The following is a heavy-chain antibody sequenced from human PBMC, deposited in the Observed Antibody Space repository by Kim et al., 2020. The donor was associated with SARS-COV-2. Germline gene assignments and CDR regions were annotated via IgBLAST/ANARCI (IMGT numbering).Heavy chain of an antibody. Sequence: GGSLRLSCAASGFTFSSRGMHWVRQAPGKGLEWVAVIWYDGSVQYYADSVKGRFTISRDNSKNTLYVQMNSLRAEDSAVYYCATTGHDSYDTFDFWGQGTMVIVSS. CDR2: IWYDGSVQ. V-gene: IGHV3-33*01. J-gene: IGHJ3*01. CDR3: ATTGHDSYDTFDF. D-gene: IGHD5-12*01. CDR1: GFTFSSRG.